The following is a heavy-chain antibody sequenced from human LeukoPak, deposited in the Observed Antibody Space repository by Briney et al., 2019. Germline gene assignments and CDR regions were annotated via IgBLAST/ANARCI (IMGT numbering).Heavy chain of an antibody. CDR3: ARAIGIAVFSLPGYYYYYMDV. J-gene: IGHJ6*03. CDR1: GDSVSSNSAA. D-gene: IGHD6-19*01. Sequence: SQTLSLTCAISGDSVSSNSAAWNWIRQSPSRGLEWLGRTYYRSKWYNDYAVSVKSRITINPDTSKNQFSLQLNSVTPEDTAVYYCARAIGIAVFSLPGYYYYYMDVWGKGTTVTISS. CDR2: TYYRSKWYN. V-gene: IGHV6-1*01.